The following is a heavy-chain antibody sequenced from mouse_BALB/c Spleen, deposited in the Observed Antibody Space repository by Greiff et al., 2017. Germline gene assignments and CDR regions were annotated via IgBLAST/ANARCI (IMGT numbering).Heavy chain of an antibody. CDR1: GFTFSDYY. J-gene: IGHJ4*01. V-gene: IGHV5-4*02. Sequence: EVKLVESGGGLVKPGGSLKLSCAASGFTFSDYYMYWVRQTPEKRLEWVATISDGGSYTYYPDSVKGRFTISRDNAKNNLYLQMSSLKSEDTAMYYCARQGYDASAMDYWGQGTSVTVSS. CDR2: ISDGGSYT. CDR3: ARQGYDASAMDY. D-gene: IGHD2-2*01.